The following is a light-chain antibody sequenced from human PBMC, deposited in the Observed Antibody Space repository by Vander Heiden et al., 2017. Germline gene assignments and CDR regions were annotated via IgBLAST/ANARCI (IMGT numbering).Light chain of an antibody. CDR1: QGISNY. CDR3: QKYNSAPFT. CDR2: AAS. V-gene: IGKV1-27*01. J-gene: IGKJ3*01. Sequence: DIQMTQSPSSLSASVGDRVTITCRASQGISNYLAWYQQKPGNVPKLLIYAASTMRSGVPFRFSVSSLQPEDVATYYCQKYNSAPFTFGPGTKVDIK.